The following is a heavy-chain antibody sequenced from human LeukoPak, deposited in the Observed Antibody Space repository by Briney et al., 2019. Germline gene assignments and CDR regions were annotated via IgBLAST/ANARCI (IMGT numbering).Heavy chain of an antibody. CDR1: GYTLTELS. CDR3: ATPSVVVPAAMFYYYGMDV. Sequence: ASVKVSCKVSGYTLTELSMHWVRQAPGKGLEWMGGFDPEDGGTIYAQKFQGRVTMTEDTSTDTAYMELSSLGSEDTAVYYCATPSVVVPAAMFYYYGMDVWGQGTTVTVSS. V-gene: IGHV1-24*01. CDR2: FDPEDGGT. J-gene: IGHJ6*02. D-gene: IGHD2-2*01.